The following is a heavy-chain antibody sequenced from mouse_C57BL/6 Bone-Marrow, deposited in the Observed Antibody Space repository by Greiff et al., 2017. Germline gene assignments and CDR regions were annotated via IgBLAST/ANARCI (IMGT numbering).Heavy chain of an antibody. D-gene: IGHD2-1*01. CDR3: AREGSYGNPWFAY. CDR2: IYPRSGNT. CDR1: GYTFTSYG. Sequence: QVQLQQSGAELARPGASVKLSCKASGYTFTSYGISWVKQRTGQGLEWIGEIYPRSGNTYYNEKFKGKGTLTADKSSSTAYMELRSLTSEDSAVYFCAREGSYGNPWFAYWGQGTLVTVSA. J-gene: IGHJ3*01. V-gene: IGHV1-81*01.